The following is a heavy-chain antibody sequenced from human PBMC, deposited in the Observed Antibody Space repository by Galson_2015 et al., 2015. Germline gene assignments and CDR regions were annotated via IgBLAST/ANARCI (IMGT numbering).Heavy chain of an antibody. CDR3: ARGSDYYGSGSYSPPRFDY. CDR2: IYPGDSDT. CDR1: GYSFTSYW. Sequence: QSGAEVKKPGESLQISCKGSGYSFTSYWIAWVRQMPGKGLEWMGIIYPGDSDTRYSPSFQGQATISADKSISTAYLQWSSLKASDTAMYYCARGSDYYGSGSYSPPRFDYWGQGTLVTVSS. J-gene: IGHJ4*02. D-gene: IGHD3-10*01. V-gene: IGHV5-51*01.